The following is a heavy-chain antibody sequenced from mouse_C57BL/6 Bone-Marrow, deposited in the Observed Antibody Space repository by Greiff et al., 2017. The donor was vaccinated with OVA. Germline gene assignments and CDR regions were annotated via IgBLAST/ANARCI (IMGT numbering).Heavy chain of an antibody. CDR3: ARRGQYYYGSSYDYFDY. D-gene: IGHD1-1*01. Sequence: VQLKESGPELVKPGASVKIPCKASGYTFTDYNMDWVKQSHGKSLEWIGDINPNNGGTIYNQKFKGKATLTVDKSSSTAYMELRSLTSEDTAVYYCARRGQYYYGSSYDYFDYWGQGTTLTVSS. J-gene: IGHJ2*01. CDR2: INPNNGGT. CDR1: GYTFTDYN. V-gene: IGHV1-18*01.